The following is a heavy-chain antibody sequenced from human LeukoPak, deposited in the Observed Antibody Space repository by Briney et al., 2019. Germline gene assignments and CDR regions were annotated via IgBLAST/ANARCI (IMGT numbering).Heavy chain of an antibody. D-gene: IGHD5/OR15-5a*01. V-gene: IGHV3-11*05. CDR2: ISPSGSYT. Sequence: PGGSLRLSCAGSGFIFSDFYMNWIRQAPGKGLEWLAYISPSGSYTTYGDSVKGRFVISRDNTKNSVSLQMGSLRAEDTAVYFCAGDQVSAVFDYWGQGARVTVSS. CDR1: GFIFSDFY. CDR3: AGDQVSAVFDY. J-gene: IGHJ4*02.